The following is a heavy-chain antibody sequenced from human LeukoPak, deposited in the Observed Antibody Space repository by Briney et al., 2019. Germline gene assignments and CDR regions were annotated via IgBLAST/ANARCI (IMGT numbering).Heavy chain of an antibody. J-gene: IGHJ4*02. Sequence: ASVKVSCKASGHTFTGYYMHWVRQAPGQGLEWMGWINPNSGGTNYAQKFQGRVTMTRDTSISTAYMELSRLRSDDTAVYYCARDPEQYYDFWSGPPAYYFDYWGQGTLVTVSS. D-gene: IGHD3-3*01. CDR3: ARDPEQYYDFWSGPPAYYFDY. CDR1: GHTFTGYY. CDR2: INPNSGGT. V-gene: IGHV1-2*02.